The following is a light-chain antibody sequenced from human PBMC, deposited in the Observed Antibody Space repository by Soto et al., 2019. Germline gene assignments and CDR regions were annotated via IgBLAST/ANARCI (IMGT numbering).Light chain of an antibody. V-gene: IGLV2-14*03. Sequence: QSVLTQPASVSGSPGQSVTISCTGTSSDVGAYNFVSWYQQYPGKVPKLIIYEVTNRPSGVSNRFSGSKSGNTASLTISGLQADDESDYYCTSYTSSSRWVFGGGTQLTV. CDR3: TSYTSSSRWV. CDR1: SSDVGAYNF. CDR2: EVT. J-gene: IGLJ3*02.